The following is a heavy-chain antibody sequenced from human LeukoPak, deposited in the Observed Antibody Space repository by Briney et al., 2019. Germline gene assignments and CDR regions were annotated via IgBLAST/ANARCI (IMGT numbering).Heavy chain of an antibody. Sequence: GGSLRLSCAASGFTFRSYDMSWVRQAPGKGLEWVSAISGSGGSTYYADSVKCRFTISRDNSKNTLYLQMNSLRAEDTAVYYCTKLYDILTTFDYWGQGTLVTVSS. CDR2: ISGSGGST. J-gene: IGHJ4*02. V-gene: IGHV3-23*01. CDR3: TKLYDILTTFDY. CDR1: GFTFRSYD. D-gene: IGHD3-9*01.